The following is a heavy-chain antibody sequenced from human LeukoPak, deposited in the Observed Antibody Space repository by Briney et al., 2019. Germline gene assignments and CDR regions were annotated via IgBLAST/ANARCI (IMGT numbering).Heavy chain of an antibody. CDR2: IYSGGST. V-gene: IGHV3-66*01. Sequence: GGSLRLSCAASGFTFSSYAMSWVRQAPGKGLEWVSVIYSGGSTYYADSVKGRFTISRDNSKNTLYLQMNSLRAEDTAVYYCASEKVVVPRNYYYYYGMDVWGQGTTVTVSS. CDR3: ASEKVVVPRNYYYYYGMDV. CDR1: GFTFSSYA. D-gene: IGHD2-2*01. J-gene: IGHJ6*02.